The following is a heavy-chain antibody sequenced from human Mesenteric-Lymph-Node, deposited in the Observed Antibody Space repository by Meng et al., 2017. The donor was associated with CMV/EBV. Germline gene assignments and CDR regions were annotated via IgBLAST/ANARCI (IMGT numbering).Heavy chain of an antibody. CDR2: INSDGSST. D-gene: IGHD3-3*01. V-gene: IGHV3-74*01. Sequence: GESLKISCAASGFTFSNHVMSWVRQAPGKGLVWVSRINSDGSSTNYADSVKGRFTISRDNAKNTLYLQMNSLRADDTAVYYCASGGYYDFWSGYQMPHYWGQGTLVTVSS. CDR3: ASGGYYDFWSGYQMPHY. CDR1: GFTFSNHV. J-gene: IGHJ4*02.